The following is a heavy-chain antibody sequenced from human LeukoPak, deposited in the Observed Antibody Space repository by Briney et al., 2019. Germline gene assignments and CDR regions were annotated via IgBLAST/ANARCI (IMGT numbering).Heavy chain of an antibody. D-gene: IGHD3-10*01. CDR2: IYYSGST. Sequence: PSETLSLTCTVSGGSISSGDYYWSWIRQPPGKGLEWIGYIYYSGSTYYHPSLKSRVTISVDTSKNQFSLKLSSVTAADTAVYYCARVVVRGVIPRNAFDIWGQGAMVTVSS. J-gene: IGHJ3*02. V-gene: IGHV4-30-4*08. CDR1: GGSISSGDYY. CDR3: ARVVVRGVIPRNAFDI.